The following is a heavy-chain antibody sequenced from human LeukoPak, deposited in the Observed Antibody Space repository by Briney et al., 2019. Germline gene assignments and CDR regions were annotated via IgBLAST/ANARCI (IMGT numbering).Heavy chain of an antibody. D-gene: IGHD6-19*01. CDR2: ISSSSSYI. J-gene: IGHJ4*02. Sequence: GGSLRLSCAASGFTFSSYSMNWVRQAPGKGLEWVSSISSSSSYIYYADSVKGRFTISRDNAKNSLYLQMNSLRAEDTAVYYCARDPDRQWLVLWHYFDYWGQGTLVTVSS. CDR1: GFTFSSYS. CDR3: ARDPDRQWLVLWHYFDY. V-gene: IGHV3-21*04.